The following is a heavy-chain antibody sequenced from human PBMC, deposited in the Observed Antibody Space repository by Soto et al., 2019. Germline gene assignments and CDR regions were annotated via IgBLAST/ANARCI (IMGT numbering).Heavy chain of an antibody. D-gene: IGHD3-3*01. Sequence: ASVKVSCKASGYTFTSYDINWVRQATGQGLEWMGWMNPNSGNTGYAQKFQGRVTMTRNTSISTAYMELSSLRSEDTAVYYCARGPGYDFWIGYLRRSGYYYMDVWGKGTTVTVSS. CDR2: MNPNSGNT. J-gene: IGHJ6*03. CDR1: GYTFTSYD. CDR3: ARGPGYDFWIGYLRRSGYYYMDV. V-gene: IGHV1-8*01.